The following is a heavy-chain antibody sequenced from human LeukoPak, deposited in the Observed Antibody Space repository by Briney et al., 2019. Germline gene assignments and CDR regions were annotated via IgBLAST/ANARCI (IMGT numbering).Heavy chain of an antibody. CDR2: INWNGDRT. D-gene: IGHD3-10*01. J-gene: IGHJ4*02. Sequence: GGSLRLSCAASGFTFDDYGMSWVRQAPGKGPEWVSGINWNGDRTGYADSVRGRFTISRDNAKNSLYLQMNSLRAEDTALYYCARKGYYGSGTYLDYWGQGTLVTVSS. CDR3: ARKGYYGSGTYLDY. V-gene: IGHV3-20*04. CDR1: GFTFDDYG.